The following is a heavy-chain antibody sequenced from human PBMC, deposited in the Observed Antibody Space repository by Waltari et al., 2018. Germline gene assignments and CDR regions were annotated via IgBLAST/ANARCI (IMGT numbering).Heavy chain of an antibody. CDR1: GGSISRSGLF. CDR3: ARDLVGATIGY. Sequence: QVQLQESGPGLVKPSETLSLTCSVSGGSISRSGLFWSWIRQHPGKGLEWIGDIYYSGITYYNPSLKSRVTISKDTSKNQISLRLASVTAADTAVNYCARDLVGATIGYWGQGTLVNVSS. J-gene: IGHJ4*02. D-gene: IGHD1-26*01. CDR2: IYYSGIT. V-gene: IGHV4-31*03.